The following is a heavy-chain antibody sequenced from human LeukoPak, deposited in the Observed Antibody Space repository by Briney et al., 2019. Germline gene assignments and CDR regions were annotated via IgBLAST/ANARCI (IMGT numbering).Heavy chain of an antibody. J-gene: IGHJ4*02. D-gene: IGHD1-26*01. CDR3: ARGGRVVGATPVLDY. CDR1: GGSFSGYY. CDR2: INHSGST. Sequence: SETLSLTCAVYGGSFSGYYWSWIRQPPGKGQEWIGEINHSGSTNYNPSLKSRVTISVDTSKNQFSLKLSSVTAADTAVYYCARGGRVVGATPVLDYWGQGTLVTVSS. V-gene: IGHV4-34*01.